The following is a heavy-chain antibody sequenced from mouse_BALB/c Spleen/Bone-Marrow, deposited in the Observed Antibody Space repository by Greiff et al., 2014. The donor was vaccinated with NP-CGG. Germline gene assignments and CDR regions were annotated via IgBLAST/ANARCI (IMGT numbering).Heavy chain of an antibody. CDR1: GYAFSVYW. V-gene: IGHV1-80*01. Sequence: VQLQQSGAELVRPGSSVKISCKASGYAFSVYWMNWVKQRPGQGLEWIGQIYPGDGDTNYNGKFKGRATLTADKSSNTAYMQLSSLTSEDSALYFCARGGISVDYWGQGTTLTFSS. CDR2: IYPGDGDT. J-gene: IGHJ2*01. CDR3: ARGGISVDY.